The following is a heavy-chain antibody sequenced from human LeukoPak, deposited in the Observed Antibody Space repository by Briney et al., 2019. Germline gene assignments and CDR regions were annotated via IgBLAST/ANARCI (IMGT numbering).Heavy chain of an antibody. CDR3: AKDLRGYSYGSGVDY. V-gene: IGHV3-30*02. CDR1: GFTFSSYG. Sequence: GGSLRLSCAASGFTFSSYGMHWVRQAPGKGLEWVAFIRYDGSNKYYADSVKGRFTISRDNSKNTLYLQMNSLRAEDTAVYYCAKDLRGYSYGSGVDYWGQGTLVTVSS. D-gene: IGHD5-18*01. J-gene: IGHJ4*02. CDR2: IRYDGSNK.